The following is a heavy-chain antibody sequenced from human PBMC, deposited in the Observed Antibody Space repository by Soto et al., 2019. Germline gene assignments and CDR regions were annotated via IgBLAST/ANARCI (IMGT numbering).Heavy chain of an antibody. D-gene: IGHD2-2*02. V-gene: IGHV3-30-3*01. CDR3: ASPQSAVVPAAIDYGMDV. CDR1: GFTFSSYA. CDR2: ISYDGSNK. J-gene: IGHJ6*02. Sequence: QVQLVESGGGVVQPGRSLRLSCAASGFTFSSYAMHWVRQAPGKGLEWVAVISYDGSNKYYADSVKGRFTISRDNSKNTLYLQMNSLRAEDTAVYYCASPQSAVVPAAIDYGMDVWGQGTTVTVSS.